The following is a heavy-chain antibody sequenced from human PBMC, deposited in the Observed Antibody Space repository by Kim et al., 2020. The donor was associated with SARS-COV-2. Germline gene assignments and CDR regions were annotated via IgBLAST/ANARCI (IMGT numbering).Heavy chain of an antibody. J-gene: IGHJ4*02. CDR1: GYTFTSYA. D-gene: IGHD2-2*01. CDR3: AREGCSSTSCSAFDY. CDR2: INTNTGNP. Sequence: ASVKVSCKASGYTFTSYAMNWVRQAPGQGLEWMGWINTNTGNPTYAQGFTGRFVFSLDTSVSTAYLQISSLKAEDTAVYYCAREGCSSTSCSAFDYWGQGTLVTVSS. V-gene: IGHV7-4-1*02.